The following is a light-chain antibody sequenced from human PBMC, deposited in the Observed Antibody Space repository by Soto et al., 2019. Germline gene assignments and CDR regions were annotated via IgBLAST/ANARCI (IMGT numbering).Light chain of an antibody. CDR1: SSDVGGYNY. CDR3: SSYTSSSTYV. V-gene: IGLV2-14*01. Sequence: QSVLTQPASVSGSPGQSITISCTGTSSDVGGYNYVSWYQQRPGKGPKLMIFEVSNRPSGVSNRFSGSKSGNTASLTISGLQAEDEADYYCSSYTSSSTYVFGTGTKLTVL. J-gene: IGLJ1*01. CDR2: EVS.